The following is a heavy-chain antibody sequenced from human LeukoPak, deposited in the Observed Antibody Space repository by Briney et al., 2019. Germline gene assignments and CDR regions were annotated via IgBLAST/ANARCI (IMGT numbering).Heavy chain of an antibody. D-gene: IGHD3-22*01. CDR3: ARGRSGYYDSSGLDY. J-gene: IGHJ4*02. CDR2: IYTSGST. V-gene: IGHV4-4*09. Sequence: SETLSLTCTASGGSISSYYWSWIRQPPGKGLEWIGYIYTSGSTNYNPSLKSRVTISVDTSKNQFSLKLSSVTAADTAVYYCARGRSGYYDSSGLDYWGQGTLVTVSS. CDR1: GGSISSYY.